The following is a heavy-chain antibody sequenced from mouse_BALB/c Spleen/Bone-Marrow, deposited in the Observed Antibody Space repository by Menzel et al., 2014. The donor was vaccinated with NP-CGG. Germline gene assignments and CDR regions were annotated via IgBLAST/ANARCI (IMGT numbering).Heavy chain of an antibody. J-gene: IGHJ2*01. CDR3: ARRGRIAEALGY. V-gene: IGHV1-14*01. CDR2: INPYNDGT. CDR1: GYTFTSYV. Sequence: VQLKESGPEQVKPGASVKMSCKASGYTFTSYVMHWVKQKPGQGLEWIGYINPYNDGTKYNEKFKGKATLTSDKSSSTAYMELSSLTSEDSAVYYCARRGRIAEALGYWGQGATLTVSS. D-gene: IGHD6-1*01.